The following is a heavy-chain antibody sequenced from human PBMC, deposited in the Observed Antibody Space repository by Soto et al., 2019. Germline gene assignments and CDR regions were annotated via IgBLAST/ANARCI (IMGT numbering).Heavy chain of an antibody. V-gene: IGHV1-69*06. J-gene: IGHJ6*02. CDR3: ETTLGYCSGGSCYPSYYSGMDV. Sequence: QVQLVQSGAEVKKPGSSVKVSCKASGGTFSSYAISWVRQAPGQGLEWMGGIIPIFGTANYAQKFQGRVTIPADKSTSTAYMELSSLRSEDTALYYCETTLGYCSGGSCYPSYYSGMDVWGQGTTVTVSS. D-gene: IGHD2-15*01. CDR1: GGTFSSYA. CDR2: IIPIFGTA.